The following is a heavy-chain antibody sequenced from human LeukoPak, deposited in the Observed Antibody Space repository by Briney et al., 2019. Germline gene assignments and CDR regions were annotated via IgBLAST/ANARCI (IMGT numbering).Heavy chain of an antibody. Sequence: GGSLRLSCAASGFTVSSNYMSWVRQAPGKGLEWVSVIYSGGSTYYADSVKGRFTISRDNSKNTLYLQMNSLRAEDTAVYYCAKDPNSFGELYPILPFDWGQGTLVTVSS. CDR2: IYSGGST. D-gene: IGHD3-10*01. V-gene: IGHV3-66*01. CDR1: GFTVSSNY. J-gene: IGHJ4*02. CDR3: AKDPNSFGELYPILPFD.